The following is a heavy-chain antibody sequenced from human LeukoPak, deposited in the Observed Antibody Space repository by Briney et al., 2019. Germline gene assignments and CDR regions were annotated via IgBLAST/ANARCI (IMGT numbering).Heavy chain of an antibody. CDR2: INHSGST. J-gene: IGHJ5*02. CDR1: GGSISSGGYY. V-gene: IGHV4-39*07. Sequence: SETLSLTCTVSGGSISSGGYYWSWIRQPPGKGLEWIGEINHSGSTNYNPSLKSRVTISVDTSKNQFSLKLSSVTAADTAVYYCARGRYDYVWGSYRYTGSWFDPWGQGTLVTVSS. CDR3: ARGRYDYVWGSYRYTGSWFDP. D-gene: IGHD3-16*02.